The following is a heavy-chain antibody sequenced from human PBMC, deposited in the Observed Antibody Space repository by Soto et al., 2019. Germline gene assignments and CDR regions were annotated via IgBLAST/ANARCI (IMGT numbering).Heavy chain of an antibody. Sequence: EVQLVESGGGLVQPGGSLRLSCAASGFTFSNYWMYWVRQAPGKGLVWVSRVNNDGTDTTHADSVKGRFTISRVNAENTLYLQRNSLRAEDTAVYYFARGGLQHALDVWGQGSTVTVSS. CDR1: GFTFSNYW. V-gene: IGHV3-74*03. J-gene: IGHJ6*02. CDR3: ARGGLQHALDV. CDR2: VNNDGTDT. D-gene: IGHD6-13*01.